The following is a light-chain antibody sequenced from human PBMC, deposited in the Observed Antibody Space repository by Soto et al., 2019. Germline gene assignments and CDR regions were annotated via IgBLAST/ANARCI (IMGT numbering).Light chain of an antibody. V-gene: IGKV3-15*01. J-gene: IGKJ3*01. Sequence: EIVLTQSPGTLSLSPGERATLSCRADRSVSDTLLTWFQRKPGQAPRLLIYGASTRATDIPARFSGSGSGTEFTLTISSLQSEDFAVYYCQQYNNWPRRTFGPGTKVDIK. CDR2: GAS. CDR1: RSVSDTL. CDR3: QQYNNWPRRT.